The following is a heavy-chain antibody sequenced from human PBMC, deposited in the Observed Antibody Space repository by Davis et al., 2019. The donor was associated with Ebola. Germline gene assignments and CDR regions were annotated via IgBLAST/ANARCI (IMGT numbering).Heavy chain of an antibody. Sequence: GESLKISCPASGFAFNTYWMSWVRQAPGKGLEWLANIRQDGSEEYYVDSVKGRFTISRDNAKNSLFLQMNSLRAEDTAVYYCAKGQSGSDYSLWQYWGQGTLVTVSS. CDR3: AKGQSGSDYSLWQY. CDR1: GFAFNTYW. CDR2: IRQDGSEE. V-gene: IGHV3-7*01. J-gene: IGHJ4*02. D-gene: IGHD3-10*01.